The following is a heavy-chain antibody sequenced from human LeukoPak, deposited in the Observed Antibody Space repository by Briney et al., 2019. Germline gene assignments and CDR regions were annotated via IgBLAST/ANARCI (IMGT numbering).Heavy chain of an antibody. CDR3: TRGESGSFDS. CDR2: ISRNGGTT. CDR1: GFTFSIYA. V-gene: IGHV3-64*01. J-gene: IGHJ5*01. Sequence: GGSLRLSCAASGFTFSIYAMHWVRQAPGKGLEYVSAISRNGGTTYYANSVKGRFTISRDNSKNALYLKVGSLRAEHMAVYYCTRGESGSFDSWGPGILVTVSS. D-gene: IGHD1-26*01.